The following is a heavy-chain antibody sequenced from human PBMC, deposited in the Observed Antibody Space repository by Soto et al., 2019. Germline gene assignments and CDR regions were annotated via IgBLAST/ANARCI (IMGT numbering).Heavy chain of an antibody. Sequence: PGGSLRLSCAASGFTVSSNYMSWVRQAPGKGLAWVSVIYSGGSTYYADSVKGRFTISRDNSKNTLYLQMNSLRAEDTAVYYCARDSRVRTYSSSSGSLGSLYDYYGIDVWGQGTTVTVSS. V-gene: IGHV3-53*01. J-gene: IGHJ6*02. CDR1: GFTVSSNY. D-gene: IGHD6-6*01. CDR3: ARDSRVRTYSSSSGSLGSLYDYYGIDV. CDR2: IYSGGST.